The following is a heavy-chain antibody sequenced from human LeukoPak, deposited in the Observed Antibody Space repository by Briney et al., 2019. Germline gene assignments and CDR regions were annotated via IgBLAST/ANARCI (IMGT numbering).Heavy chain of an antibody. J-gene: IGHJ5*02. CDR3: ARDRWDSSGYYYSWFDP. V-gene: IGHV4-4*07. CDR1: GGSISSYY. CDR2: IYTSGST. D-gene: IGHD3-22*01. Sequence: ETLSITCTVSGGSISSYYWSWIRQPAGKGLEWIGRIYTSGSTNYNPSLKSRVTMSVDTSKNQFSLKLSSVTAADTDVYYCARDRWDSSGYYYSWFDPWGQGILVTVSS.